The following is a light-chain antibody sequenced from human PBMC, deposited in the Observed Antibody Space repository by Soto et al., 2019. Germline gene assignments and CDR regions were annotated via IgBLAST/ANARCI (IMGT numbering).Light chain of an antibody. CDR1: RSNVGNNA. J-gene: IGLJ2*01. Sequence: QSVLTQPPSVSEAPRQRVTISCSGSRSNVGNNAVNWYQQLPGKAPTLLIYYDDLVPSGVSARFSGSKSGTSASLAISGLQSGDEADYYCAAWDDRLNGVIFGGGTQLTVL. CDR2: YDD. V-gene: IGLV1-36*01. CDR3: AAWDDRLNGVI.